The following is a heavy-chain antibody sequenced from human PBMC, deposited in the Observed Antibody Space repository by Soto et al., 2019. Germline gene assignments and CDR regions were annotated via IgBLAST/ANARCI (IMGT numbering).Heavy chain of an antibody. Sequence: AISGSGGSTYYADSVKGRFTISRDNSKNTLYLQMNSLRAEDTAVYYCAKGPSSSWGFDYWGQGTLVTVS. V-gene: IGHV3-23*01. CDR2: ISGSGGST. J-gene: IGHJ4*02. CDR3: AKGPSSSWGFDY. D-gene: IGHD6-6*01.